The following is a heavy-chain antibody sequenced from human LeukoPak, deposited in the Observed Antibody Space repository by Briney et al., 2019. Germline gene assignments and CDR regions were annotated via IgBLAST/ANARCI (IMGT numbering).Heavy chain of an antibody. V-gene: IGHV4-59*01. CDR2: IYYSGST. J-gene: IGHJ3*02. CDR1: GGSISSYY. Sequence: SETLSLTCTVSGGSISSYYWSWIRQPPGKGLEWIGYIYYSGSTNYNPSLKSRVTISVDTSKNQFSLKLSSMTAADTAVYYCASVATTRFTAAFDIWGQGTMVTVSS. D-gene: IGHD3-9*01. CDR3: ASVATTRFTAAFDI.